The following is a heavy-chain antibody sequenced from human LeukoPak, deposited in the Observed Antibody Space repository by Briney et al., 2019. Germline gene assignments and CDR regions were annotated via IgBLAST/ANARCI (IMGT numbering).Heavy chain of an antibody. CDR2: ISTDGSNT. J-gene: IGHJ4*02. CDR1: GFTFSSYA. V-gene: IGHV3-74*01. D-gene: IGHD5-18*01. Sequence: GGSLRLSCAASGFTFSSYAMNWVRQAPGKGLEWVSRISTDGSNTNYADSVKGRFTISRDNAKNTLYLQMNSLRADDTAVYYCARGIGAMVDYWGQGTLVTVSS. CDR3: ARGIGAMVDY.